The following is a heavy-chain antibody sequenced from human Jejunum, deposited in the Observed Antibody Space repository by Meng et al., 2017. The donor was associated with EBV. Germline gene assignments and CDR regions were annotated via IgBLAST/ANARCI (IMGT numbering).Heavy chain of an antibody. V-gene: IGHV2-5*02. J-gene: IGHJ5*01. CDR3: AHFYDSSGYTDS. Sequence: QFTLKESGPTLVKPTQTLTLTCTFSGFSLSTIGVGVSWIRQPPRKALEWLALIYWDDDQRFSPSLRSRLTITKDTSKNQVVLTMTNMDPADTGTYFCAHFYDSSGYTDSWGQGTLVTVSS. CDR2: IYWDDDQ. CDR1: GFSLSTIGVG. D-gene: IGHD3-22*01.